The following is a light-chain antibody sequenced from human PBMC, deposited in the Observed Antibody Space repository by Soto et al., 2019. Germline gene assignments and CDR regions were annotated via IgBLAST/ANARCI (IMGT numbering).Light chain of an antibody. CDR2: TSD. CDR1: SSDIGSNV. J-gene: IGLJ3*02. CDR3: AAWDDSLNGPV. V-gene: IGLV1-44*01. Sequence: QSVLTQPPSASGTPGQRVTISCSGSSSDIGSNVVNWYRQLPGAAPKLLIYTSDQRPSGVPDRFSGSKSGTSASLAISGLRSEDEADYYCAAWDDSLNGPVFGGGIKLTVL.